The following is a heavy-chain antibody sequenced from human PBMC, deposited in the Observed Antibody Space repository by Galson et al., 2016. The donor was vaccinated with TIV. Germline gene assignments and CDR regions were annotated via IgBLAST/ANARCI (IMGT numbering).Heavy chain of an antibody. Sequence: SVKVSCKASGYTLTTYDINWVRQATGQGPEWMAWMKRNTENGGYAEKFQGRVTVTRDASTGTAFMEVRSLTSDDTAVYYCARDRGSMTMILVVDYYYAMDVWGQGTTVTVSS. CDR2: MKRNTENG. CDR3: ARDRGSMTMILVVDYYYAMDV. D-gene: IGHD3-22*01. CDR1: GYTLTTYD. J-gene: IGHJ6*02. V-gene: IGHV1-8*01.